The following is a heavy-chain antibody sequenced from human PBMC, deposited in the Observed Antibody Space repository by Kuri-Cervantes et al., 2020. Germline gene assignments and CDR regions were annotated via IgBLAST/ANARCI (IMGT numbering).Heavy chain of an antibody. D-gene: IGHD1-1*01. CDR3: ARASKTNWYFDL. Sequence: GSLRLSCTVSGGSISSYYWSWIRQPPGKGLEWIGYIYYSGSTNYNPSLKGRVTISVDTSKNQFSLKLSSVTAADTAVYYCARASKTNWYFDLWGRGTLVTVSS. J-gene: IGHJ2*01. CDR1: GGSISSYY. CDR2: IYYSGST. V-gene: IGHV4-59*12.